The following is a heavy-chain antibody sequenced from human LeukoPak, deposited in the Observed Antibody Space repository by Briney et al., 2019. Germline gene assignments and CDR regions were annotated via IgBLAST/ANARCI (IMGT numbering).Heavy chain of an antibody. CDR3: ARKHYDMSYYHYMDV. J-gene: IGHJ6*03. D-gene: IGHD3-9*01. V-gene: IGHV1-18*01. CDR2: ISTYNGNT. CDR1: GYTFTTDG. Sequence: GASVKVSCKASGYTFTTDGISWVRQAPGQGLEWMGWISTYNGNTKYAQKFQGRVTMTTDTSTSTAYMELRSLRSDDTAVYYCARKHYDMSYYHYMDVWGKGTTVTVSS.